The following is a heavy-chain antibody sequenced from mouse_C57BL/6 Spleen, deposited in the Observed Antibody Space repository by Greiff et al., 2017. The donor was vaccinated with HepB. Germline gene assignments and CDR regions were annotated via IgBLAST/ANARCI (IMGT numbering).Heavy chain of an antibody. J-gene: IGHJ2*01. CDR3: ARKEALRYFDY. D-gene: IGHD1-1*01. CDR2: IHPNSGST. CDR1: GYTFTSYW. Sequence: VQLQQPGAELVKPGASVKLSCKASGYTFTSYWMHWVKQRPGQGLEWIGMIHPNSGSTNYNEKFKSKATLTVDKSSSTAYMQLSSLTSEDAAVYYCARKEALRYFDYWGQGTTLTVSS. V-gene: IGHV1-64*01.